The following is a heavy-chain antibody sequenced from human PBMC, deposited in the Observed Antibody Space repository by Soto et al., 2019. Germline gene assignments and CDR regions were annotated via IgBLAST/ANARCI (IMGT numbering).Heavy chain of an antibody. V-gene: IGHV1-18*01. CDR2: ISAYNGNT. Sequence: CKASGCPFTTYGISWVRHATGQGLEWMGWISAYNGNTNYAQKLQGRVTMTTDTSTSTAYMELRSLRSDDTAVYYCARDLALAVAGLDYWGQGTLVTVS. CDR1: GCPFTTYG. CDR3: ARDLALAVAGLDY. J-gene: IGHJ4*02. D-gene: IGHD6-19*01.